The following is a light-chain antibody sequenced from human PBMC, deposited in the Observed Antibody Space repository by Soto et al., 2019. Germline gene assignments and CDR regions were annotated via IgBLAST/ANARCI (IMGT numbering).Light chain of an antibody. CDR1: SSDVGGYNY. J-gene: IGLJ1*01. V-gene: IGLV2-8*01. Sequence: QSALTQPPSASGSPGQSVTISCTGTSSDVGGYNYVSWYQQHPGKAPKVIIYEVTKRPSGVPDRFSGSKSGNTASLTVSGLQAEDEADYYCTPYPGSNNLGVFGTGTKLTVL. CDR3: TPYPGSNNLGV. CDR2: EVT.